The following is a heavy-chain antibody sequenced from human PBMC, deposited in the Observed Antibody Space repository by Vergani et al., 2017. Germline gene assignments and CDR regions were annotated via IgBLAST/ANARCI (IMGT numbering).Heavy chain of an antibody. CDR1: GYTFTSYY. Sequence: QVQLVQSGAEVKKPGASVKVSCKASGYTFTSYYMHWVRQAPGQGLEWMGIINPSGGSTSYAQKFQGRVTMTRDTSTSTVYMELSSLRSEDTAVYYCAKDREGAVMDVCGQGTTVIVSS. CDR3: AKDREGAVMDV. J-gene: IGHJ6*02. V-gene: IGHV1-46*03. D-gene: IGHD1-26*01. CDR2: INPSGGST.